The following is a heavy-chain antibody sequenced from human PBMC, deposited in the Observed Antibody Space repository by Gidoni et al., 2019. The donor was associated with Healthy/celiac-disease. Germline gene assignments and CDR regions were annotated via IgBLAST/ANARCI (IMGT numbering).Heavy chain of an antibody. J-gene: IGHJ4*02. CDR3: AKTQQLTYFDY. CDR2: ISGSGGST. D-gene: IGHD4-4*01. CDR1: GLTFSSYA. Sequence: EGQLLESGGGLVQPGGSLRLSCEASGLTFSSYAMSWVRQAPGKGLEWVSAISGSGGSTCYADSVKGRFTISRNNTKNTLYLQMNSLRAEDTAVYYCAKTQQLTYFDYWGQGTLVTVSS. V-gene: IGHV3-23*01.